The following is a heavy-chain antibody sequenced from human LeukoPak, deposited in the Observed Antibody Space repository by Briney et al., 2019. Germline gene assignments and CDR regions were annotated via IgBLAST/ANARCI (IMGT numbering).Heavy chain of an antibody. CDR3: ARDFDGSATYYNYGMDV. J-gene: IGHJ6*02. Sequence: PGGSLRLSCAASGFTFSSYWMSWVRQAPGKGLEWVANIKQDGSEKYYVDSVKGRFTISRDNAKNSLYLQMNSLRAEDTAVYYCARDFDGSATYYNYGMDVWGQGTTVTVSS. CDR2: IKQDGSEK. D-gene: IGHD3-10*01. V-gene: IGHV3-7*01. CDR1: GFTFSSYW.